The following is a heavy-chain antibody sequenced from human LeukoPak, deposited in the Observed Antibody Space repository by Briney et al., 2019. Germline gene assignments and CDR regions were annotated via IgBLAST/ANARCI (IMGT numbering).Heavy chain of an antibody. D-gene: IGHD4-23*01. CDR2: IIPVFGTT. CDR1: GGTFSYYA. J-gene: IGHJ4*02. Sequence: ASVKVSFKASGGTFSYYAITWVRQAPGLGLEWMGGIIPVFGTTNHAQKFQGRVTITADRSTSIAYMELTSVRSEDTAVYYCAREGDYGGTSGSGNFDLWGQGTLVTVSS. V-gene: IGHV1-69*06. CDR3: AREGDYGGTSGSGNFDL.